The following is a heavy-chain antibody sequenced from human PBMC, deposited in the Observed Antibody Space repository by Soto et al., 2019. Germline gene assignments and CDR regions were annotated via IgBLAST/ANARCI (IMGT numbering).Heavy chain of an antibody. V-gene: IGHV3-21*01. CDR3: ARASIVVVVAAFTR. J-gene: IGHJ4*02. CDR1: GFTFSSYS. D-gene: IGHD2-15*01. CDR2: ISSSSSYI. Sequence: EVQLVESGGGLVKPGGSLRLSCAASGFTFSSYSMNWVRQAPGKGLEWVSSISSSSSYIYYADSVKGRFTISRDNAKNSLYLQMNSLRAEDTAVYYCARASIVVVVAAFTRWGQGTLVNVSS.